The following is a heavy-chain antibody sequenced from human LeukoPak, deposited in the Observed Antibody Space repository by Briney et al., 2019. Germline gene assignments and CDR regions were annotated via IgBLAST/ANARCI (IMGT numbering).Heavy chain of an antibody. CDR2: INHSGST. D-gene: IGHD2-15*01. J-gene: IGHJ5*02. V-gene: IGHV4-34*01. CDR3: ARRCSGGSCWWFDP. CDR1: GGSFSGYY. Sequence: PSETLSLTCAVYGGSFSGYYWSWIRQPPGKGLEWIGEINHSGSTNYNPSLKSRVTISVDTSKNQFSLKLSSVTAADTAVYYCARRCSGGSCWWFDPWGQGTLVTVSS.